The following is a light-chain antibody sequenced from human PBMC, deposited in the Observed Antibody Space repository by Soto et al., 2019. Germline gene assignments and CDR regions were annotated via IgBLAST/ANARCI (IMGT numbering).Light chain of an antibody. CDR1: QSVSSN. J-gene: IGKJ4*01. CDR3: QQYNNWPLT. V-gene: IGKV3-15*01. CDR2: GAS. Sequence: EIVMTQSPATLSLSPGERATLSCRASQSVSSNLAWYQQKPGQAPRLLIYGASTRATGIPARFSGSGSGTEFTLTVSSLQSEDFAVYYCQQYNNWPLTFGGGTKVETK.